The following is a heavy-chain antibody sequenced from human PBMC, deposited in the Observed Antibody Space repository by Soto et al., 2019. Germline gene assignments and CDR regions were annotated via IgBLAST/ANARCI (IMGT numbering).Heavy chain of an antibody. CDR3: ARDPYDSRAYYHHYYYGMDV. V-gene: IGHV1-3*01. J-gene: IGHJ6*02. CDR2: INAGNGNT. CDR1: GYTFTSYG. Sequence: WASVKVSCKASGYTFTSYGIHWVRQAPGQRLEWTGWINAGNGNTKYSEKFQGRVTITRDTSASTAYLELSSLRSEDTAVYYCARDPYDSRAYYHHYYYGMDVWGQGTTVTVSS. D-gene: IGHD3-22*01.